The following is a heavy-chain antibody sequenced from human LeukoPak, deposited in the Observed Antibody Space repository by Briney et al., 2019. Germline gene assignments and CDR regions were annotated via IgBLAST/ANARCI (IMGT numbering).Heavy chain of an antibody. CDR1: GFTVSSNY. CDR3: TSGLSPGFDY. D-gene: IGHD1-14*01. V-gene: IGHV3-11*04. Sequence: GGSLRLSCAASGFTVSSNYMSWVRQAPGKGLEWVSYISSSGSTIYYADSVEGRFTISRVNAKNSLCLQMNGLRAEDTALYYCTSGLSPGFDYWGQGTLVTVSS. CDR2: ISSSGSTI. J-gene: IGHJ4*02.